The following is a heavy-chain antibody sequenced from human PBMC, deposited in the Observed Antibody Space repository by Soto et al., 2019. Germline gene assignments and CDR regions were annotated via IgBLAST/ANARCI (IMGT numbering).Heavy chain of an antibody. V-gene: IGHV3-33*01. CDR1: GFTFSSYG. Sequence: QVQLVDSGGVVVQPGRTLRLSCAASGFTFSSYGMHGGRQAPVKGLEWVAVIWYDGSNKYYADSVKGRFTISRDNSKNTLYLQMKRLRTEDTAVYYCAREEWLVGQAYFDLWCRGTRVTVSS. J-gene: IGHJ2*01. CDR2: IWYDGSNK. D-gene: IGHD1-26*01. CDR3: AREEWLVGQAYFDL.